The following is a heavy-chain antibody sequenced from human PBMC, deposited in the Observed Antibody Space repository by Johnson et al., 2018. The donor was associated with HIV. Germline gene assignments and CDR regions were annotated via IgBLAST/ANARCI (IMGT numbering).Heavy chain of an antibody. J-gene: IGHJ3*02. D-gene: IGHD7-27*01. Sequence: QVQLVESGGGLVQPGGSLRLSCAASGFSFSDYFMSWIRQAPGKGLECISYISSSGTTIYYTDSVKGRFTTSRDNAKNSLYLQLNSLRAEDTSLYYCAKTTRGNWGSCFDIWGRGTMVTVSS. CDR2: ISSSGTTI. CDR3: AKTTRGNWGSCFDI. V-gene: IGHV3-11*04. CDR1: GFSFSDYF.